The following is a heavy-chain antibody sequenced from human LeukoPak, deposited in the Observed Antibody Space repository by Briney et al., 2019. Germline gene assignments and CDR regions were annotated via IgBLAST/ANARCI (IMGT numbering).Heavy chain of an antibody. CDR1: GFTSSSYA. CDR2: ISGRTGST. Sequence: GGSLRLSCAASGFTSSSYAMSWVRQAPGKGLEWVSHISGRTGSTHYADSVKGRFTISRDNSKNTLYLQMNSLRAEDTAVYYCAKAGSRNAFDIWGQGTMVTVSS. CDR3: AKAGSRNAFDI. V-gene: IGHV3-23*01. D-gene: IGHD1-14*01. J-gene: IGHJ3*02.